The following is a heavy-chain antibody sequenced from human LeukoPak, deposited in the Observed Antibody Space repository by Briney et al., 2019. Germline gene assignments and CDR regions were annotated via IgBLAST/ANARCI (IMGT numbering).Heavy chain of an antibody. J-gene: IGHJ6*03. Sequence: GGSLRLSCAASGFTFSSYWMSWVRQAPGKGLEWVANIKQDGSEKYYVDSVKGRFTISRDNAKNSLYLQMNSLRAEDTAVYYCARSRYSSSPGYYYYYYMDVWGKGTTVTVSS. CDR2: IKQDGSEK. CDR1: GFTFSSYW. CDR3: ARSRYSSSPGYYYYYYMDV. D-gene: IGHD6-13*01. V-gene: IGHV3-7*01.